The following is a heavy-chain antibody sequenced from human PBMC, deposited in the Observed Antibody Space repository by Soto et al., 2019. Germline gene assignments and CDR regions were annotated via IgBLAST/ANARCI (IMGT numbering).Heavy chain of an antibody. CDR2: INYSGGT. Sequence: QVQLQQWGAGLLKPPETLSLTCAVSGGSLRGYYWSXIRQXXXKGLEWIGEINYSGGTNYNPSLKSRVTISVDTSKNQFSLRLISLTAADTAVYYCAKSATVGAANFDVWGQGTMVTVSA. J-gene: IGHJ3*01. D-gene: IGHD1-26*01. CDR1: GGSLRGYY. CDR3: AKSATVGAANFDV. V-gene: IGHV4-34*01.